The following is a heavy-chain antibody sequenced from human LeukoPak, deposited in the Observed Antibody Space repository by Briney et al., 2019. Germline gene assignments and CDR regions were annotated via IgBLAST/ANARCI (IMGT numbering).Heavy chain of an antibody. V-gene: IGHV4-4*07. CDR1: GGSISSYY. CDR3: ARASYYYDSSGYYRTKYYFDY. D-gene: IGHD3-22*01. CDR2: IYTSGST. Sequence: SETLSLTCTVSGGSISSYYWSWIRQPAGKGLEWIGRIYTSGSTNYNPSLKSRVTISLDTSKNQFSLKLSSVTAADTAVYYCARASYYYDSSGYYRTKYYFDYWGQGTLVTVSS. J-gene: IGHJ4*02.